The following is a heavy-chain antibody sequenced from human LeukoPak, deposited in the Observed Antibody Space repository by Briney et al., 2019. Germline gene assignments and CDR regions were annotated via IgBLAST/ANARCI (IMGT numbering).Heavy chain of an antibody. J-gene: IGHJ4*02. CDR3: ARHKRGYYYGSGSPFDY. D-gene: IGHD3-10*01. V-gene: IGHV4-39*01. CDR2: INHSGST. Sequence: PSETLSLTCTVSGDSISSSSYYWSWIRQPPGKGLEWIGEINHSGSTNYNPSLKSRVTISVDTSKNQFSLKLSSVTAADTAVYYCARHKRGYYYGSGSPFDYWGQGTLVTVSS. CDR1: GDSISSSSYY.